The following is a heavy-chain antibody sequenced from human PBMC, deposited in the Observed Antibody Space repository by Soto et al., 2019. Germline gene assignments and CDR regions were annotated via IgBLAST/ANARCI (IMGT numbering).Heavy chain of an antibody. CDR2: ISYDGSNK. CDR3: AIGASYYDFWSGHGGPFDY. J-gene: IGHJ4*02. Sequence: QVQLVESGGGVVQPGRSLRLSCAASGFTFSSYGMHWVRQAPGKGLEWVAVISYDGSNKYYADSVKGRFTISRDNSXNXLXXQMNSLRAEDTAVYYCAIGASYYDFWSGHGGPFDYWGQGTLVTVSS. V-gene: IGHV3-30*03. CDR1: GFTFSSYG. D-gene: IGHD3-3*01.